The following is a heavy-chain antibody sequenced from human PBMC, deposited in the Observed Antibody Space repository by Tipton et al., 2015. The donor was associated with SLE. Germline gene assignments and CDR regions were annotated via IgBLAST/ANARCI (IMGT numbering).Heavy chain of an antibody. V-gene: IGHV1-46*03. J-gene: IGHJ4*02. CDR3: ASSYYGSSGYYGY. D-gene: IGHD3-22*01. Sequence: QLVQSGPEVKKAGSSVKVSCKASGGTFSSFGISWVRQAPGQGLEWMGIINPSGGSTSYAKKFQGRVTMTRATSTSTVYMELSSLRSGDTAVYYCASSYYGSSGYYGYWGQGTLVTVSS. CDR1: GGTFSSFG. CDR2: INPSGGST.